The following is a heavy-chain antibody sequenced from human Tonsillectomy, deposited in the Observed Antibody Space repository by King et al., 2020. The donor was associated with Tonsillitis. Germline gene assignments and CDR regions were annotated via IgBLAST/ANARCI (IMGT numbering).Heavy chain of an antibody. J-gene: IGHJ4*02. D-gene: IGHD6-25*01. Sequence: VQLVESGGGVVQPGRSLRLSCVASGFTFSNYGIHLVRQAPGKGLEWVGVVSSDGTKKYYVDSVKGRFTISRDNSKNTRYLQMNSLRAEDTAVYYCAKIIRVETADYFDSWGQGNLVTVSS. CDR3: AKIIRVETADYFDS. CDR1: GFTFSNYG. CDR2: VSSDGTKK. V-gene: IGHV3-30*18.